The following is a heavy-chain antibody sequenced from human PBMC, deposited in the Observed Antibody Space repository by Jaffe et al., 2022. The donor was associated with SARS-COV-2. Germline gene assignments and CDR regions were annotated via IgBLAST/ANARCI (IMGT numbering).Heavy chain of an antibody. Sequence: QVHLVESGGGVVQPGGSLRLSCAASGFTFSSSGMHWVRQAPGKGLEWVAVISYVGSNEDYADSVKGRFTISRDNSKNTLYLQMNSLRAEDTAVYYCAKDMWRVDCSSTSCYSGGNDYWGQGTLVTVSS. J-gene: IGHJ4*02. D-gene: IGHD2-2*02. CDR3: AKDMWRVDCSSTSCYSGGNDY. CDR1: GFTFSSSG. V-gene: IGHV3-30*18. CDR2: ISYVGSNE.